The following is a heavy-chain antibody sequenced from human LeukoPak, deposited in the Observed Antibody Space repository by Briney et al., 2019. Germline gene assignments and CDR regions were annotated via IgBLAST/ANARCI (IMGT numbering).Heavy chain of an antibody. V-gene: IGHV4-34*01. J-gene: IGHJ6*02. D-gene: IGHD3-22*01. CDR1: GGSFSGYY. CDR3: ARDDSSGYYYYYYYGMDV. CDR2: INHSGST. Sequence: SETLSLTCAVYGGSFSGYYWSWIRQPPGKGLEWIGEINHSGSTNYNPSLKSRVTISVDTSKNQFSLKLSSVTAADTAVYYCARDDSSGYYYYYYYGMDVWGQGTTVTVSS.